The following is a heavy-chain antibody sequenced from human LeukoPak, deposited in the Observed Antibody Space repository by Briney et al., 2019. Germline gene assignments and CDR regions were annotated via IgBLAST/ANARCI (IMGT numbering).Heavy chain of an antibody. CDR2: IYYSGST. CDR1: GGSISSSSYY. CDR3: ARDTYYYDSSGYTADY. Sequence: SETLSLTCTVSGGSISSSSYYWGWIRQPPGKGLEWIGSIYYSGSTYYNPSLKSRVTISVDTSKNQFSLKLSSVTAADTAVYYCARDTYYYDSSGYTADYWGQGTLVTVSS. J-gene: IGHJ4*02. V-gene: IGHV4-39*07. D-gene: IGHD3-22*01.